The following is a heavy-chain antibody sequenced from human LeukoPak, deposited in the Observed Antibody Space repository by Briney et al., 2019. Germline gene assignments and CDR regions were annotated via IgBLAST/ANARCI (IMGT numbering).Heavy chain of an antibody. D-gene: IGHD2/OR15-2a*01. CDR2: I. CDR1: GFTFSSSY. Sequence: GGSLRLSCAASGFTFSSSYMSWVRQAPGKGLEWVSVIKGRFTISRDNSKNTLYLQMSSLRAEDTAVYYCARDSLSPPQGDSWGQGTLVTVFS. CDR3: ARDSLSPPQGDS. V-gene: IGHV3-53*01. J-gene: IGHJ4*02.